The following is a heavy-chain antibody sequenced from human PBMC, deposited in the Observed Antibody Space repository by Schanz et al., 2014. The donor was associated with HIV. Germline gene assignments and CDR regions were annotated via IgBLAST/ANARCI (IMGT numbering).Heavy chain of an antibody. CDR3: AKSRGDSWPYGMDV. CDR1: GFIFNSYA. J-gene: IGHJ6*02. CDR2: ISGSGDNT. Sequence: EVQLLDSGGGLVQPGGSLRLSCAASGFIFNSYAMSWVRQAPGKGLDRVSTISGSGDNTFYADSVKGRFTISRDSSKNTLYLQMNGLRAEDTAVYYCAKSRGDSWPYGMDVWGQGTTVTVSS. D-gene: IGHD4-17*01. V-gene: IGHV3-23*01.